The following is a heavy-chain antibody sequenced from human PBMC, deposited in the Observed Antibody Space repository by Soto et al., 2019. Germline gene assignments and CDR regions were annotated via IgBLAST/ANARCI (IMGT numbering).Heavy chain of an antibody. D-gene: IGHD3-3*01. V-gene: IGHV3-23*01. CDR1: GFTFSSYA. Sequence: EVQLLESGGGLVQPGGSLRLSCAASGFTFSSYAMSWVRQAPGKGLEWVSAISGSGGSTNYADSVKGRFTISRDNSNNALYLQMNSLRAEDTAVYYCANRPGYDFWSGYYIDWGQGTLVTVSS. CDR2: ISGSGGST. CDR3: ANRPGYDFWSGYYID. J-gene: IGHJ4*02.